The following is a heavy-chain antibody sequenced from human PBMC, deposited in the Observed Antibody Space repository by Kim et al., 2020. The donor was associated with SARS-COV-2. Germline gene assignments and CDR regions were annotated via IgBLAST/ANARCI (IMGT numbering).Heavy chain of an antibody. V-gene: IGHV3-23*01. Sequence: ASGKCRFTIARDNSKNTLYLQMNSLRAEDTAVYYCAKTLRGDRPYWYFDLWGRGTLVTVSS. CDR3: AKTLRGDRPYWYFDL. J-gene: IGHJ2*01.